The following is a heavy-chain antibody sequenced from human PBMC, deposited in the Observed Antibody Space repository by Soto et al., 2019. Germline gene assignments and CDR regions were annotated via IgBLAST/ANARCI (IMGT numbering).Heavy chain of an antibody. CDR2: ISGSGGST. CDR3: AKDFGRSGTDSNFDY. Sequence: GGSLRLSCAASGFTFSSYAVSWVRQAPGKGLEWVSAISGSGGSTYYADSVKGRFTISRDNSKNTLYLQMNSLRAEDTAVYYCAKDFGRSGTDSNFDYWGQGTLVTVSS. J-gene: IGHJ4*02. D-gene: IGHD6-13*01. V-gene: IGHV3-23*01. CDR1: GFTFSSYA.